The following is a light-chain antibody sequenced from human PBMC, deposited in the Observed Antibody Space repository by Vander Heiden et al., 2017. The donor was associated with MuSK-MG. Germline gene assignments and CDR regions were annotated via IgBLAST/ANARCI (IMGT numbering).Light chain of an antibody. V-gene: IGKV4-1*01. CDR1: QSVLYSSNNKNY. CDR2: WAS. J-gene: IGKJ1*01. CDR3: QGDDSTARR. Sequence: DIVMTQSPDSLAVSLGERATINCKSSQSVLYSSNNKNYLAWYQQKPGQPPKLLIYWASTRESGVPDRLTRRASGTDFTLTMSSLHAEHVAVYYCQGDDSTARRFEQGGKQGIK.